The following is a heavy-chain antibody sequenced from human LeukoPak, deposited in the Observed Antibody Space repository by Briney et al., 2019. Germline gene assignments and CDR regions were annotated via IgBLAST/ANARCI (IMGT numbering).Heavy chain of an antibody. CDR3: ARAPYGDYCYFDY. V-gene: IGHV3-21*01. CDR1: GFTFSSYT. D-gene: IGHD4-17*01. CDR2: ISSSGTYI. Sequence: PGGSLRLSCAASGFTFSSYTMDWVRQAPGKGLEWVSSISSSGTYIYYADSVKGRFTIPRDNAKNSLYLQVHSLRAEDTAVYYCARAPYGDYCYFDYWGQGTLVTVSS. J-gene: IGHJ4*02.